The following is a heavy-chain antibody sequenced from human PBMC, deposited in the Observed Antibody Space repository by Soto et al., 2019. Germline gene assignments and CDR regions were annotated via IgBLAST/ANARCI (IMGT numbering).Heavy chain of an antibody. Sequence: AASVKVSCKASGYTFNRYGISWVRQAPGQGLEWMGWISAYNGDTNYAQKLQGRVTMTTDTSTSTAYMELRSLRSDDTAVYYCARDEQWLVDYWGQGTLVTVSS. CDR1: GYTFNRYG. CDR2: ISAYNGDT. V-gene: IGHV1-18*01. J-gene: IGHJ4*02. CDR3: ARDEQWLVDY. D-gene: IGHD6-19*01.